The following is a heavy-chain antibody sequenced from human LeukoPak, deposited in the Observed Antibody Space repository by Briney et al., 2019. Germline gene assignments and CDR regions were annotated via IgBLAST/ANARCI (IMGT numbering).Heavy chain of an antibody. CDR2: ISGSGDDI. D-gene: IGHD7-27*01. Sequence: GGSLRLSCAASGFTFSSYSTNWVRQAPGKGLEWVASISGSGDDIYHADSLKGRFTISRDNAKNALYLQINSLRVDDTAVYYCAKDPWGSRVYWGQGTLVTVSS. CDR1: GFTFSSYS. J-gene: IGHJ4*02. CDR3: AKDPWGSRVY. V-gene: IGHV3-21*06.